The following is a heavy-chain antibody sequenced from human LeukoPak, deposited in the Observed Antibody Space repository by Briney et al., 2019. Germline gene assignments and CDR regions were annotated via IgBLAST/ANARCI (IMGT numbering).Heavy chain of an antibody. CDR2: IFYSGDT. D-gene: IGHD7-27*01. V-gene: IGHV4-59*01. CDR1: GGSLSGYH. Sequence: SETLSLTCTVSGGSLSGYHWGWIRQPPGKGLEWIGYIFYSGDTTYNPSLKGRVTISIDTPKNQFSLKMTSATAADTAVYFCARDKQPGDNWGPGTLVTVSS. CDR3: ARDKQPGDN. J-gene: IGHJ4*02.